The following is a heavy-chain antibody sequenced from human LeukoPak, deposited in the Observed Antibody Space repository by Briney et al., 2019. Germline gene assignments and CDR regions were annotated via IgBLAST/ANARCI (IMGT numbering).Heavy chain of an antibody. CDR3: ARGYYGSGSYFLDD. CDR1: GFTLSSYG. D-gene: IGHD3-10*01. CDR2: IWYDGSNK. J-gene: IGHJ4*02. V-gene: IGHV3-33*01. Sequence: PGGSLRLSCAASGFTLSSYGMHWVRQGPGKGLEWVAVIWYDGSNKYYADSVRGRFTISRDNSKNTLYLQMNSLRVEDTAVYYCARGYYGSGSYFLDDWGQGTLVTVSS.